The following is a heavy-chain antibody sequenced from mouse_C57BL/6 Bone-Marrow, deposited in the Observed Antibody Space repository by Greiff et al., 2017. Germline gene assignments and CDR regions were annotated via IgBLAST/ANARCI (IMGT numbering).Heavy chain of an antibody. CDR2: INPNYGTT. CDR1: GYSFTDYN. CDR3: DRGYDYDYAMDY. V-gene: IGHV1-39*01. D-gene: IGHD2-4*01. Sequence: EVQLVESGPELVKPGASVKISCTASGYSFTDYNMNWVKQSNGKSLEWIGVINPNYGTTSYTQKFKGKATLTVDQSSSTAYMQLNSLTSEDSAVYYGDRGYDYDYAMDYWGQGTSVTVSA. J-gene: IGHJ4*01.